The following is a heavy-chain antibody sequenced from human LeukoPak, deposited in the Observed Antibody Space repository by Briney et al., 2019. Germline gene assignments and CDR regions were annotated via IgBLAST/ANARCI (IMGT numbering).Heavy chain of an antibody. CDR3: AKVGAAAYYYYYMDV. CDR1: GFTFSSYA. V-gene: IGHV3-23*01. J-gene: IGHJ6*03. Sequence: GGSLTLSCAASGFTFSSYAMSWVRQAPGKGLEWVSGISGSGGSTYYADSVKGRFTISRYNSKNTLYLQMNSLRAEDTAVYYCAKVGAAAYYYYYMDVWGKGTTVTVSS. CDR2: ISGSGGST. D-gene: IGHD6-13*01.